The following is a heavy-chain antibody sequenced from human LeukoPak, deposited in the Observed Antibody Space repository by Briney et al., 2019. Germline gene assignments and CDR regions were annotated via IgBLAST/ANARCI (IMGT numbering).Heavy chain of an antibody. CDR1: GFTVSSNY. Sequence: WGSLRLSCAASGFTVSSNYMSWVRQTPGKRLEWVSSVTPSGDGTYYAASVKGRFTISRDNSKNTLYLQMDSLRADDTAKYYCAKDSPVATWWGQGTLVTVSS. V-gene: IGHV3-23*01. CDR2: VTPSGDGT. J-gene: IGHJ4*02. D-gene: IGHD1-26*01. CDR3: AKDSPVATW.